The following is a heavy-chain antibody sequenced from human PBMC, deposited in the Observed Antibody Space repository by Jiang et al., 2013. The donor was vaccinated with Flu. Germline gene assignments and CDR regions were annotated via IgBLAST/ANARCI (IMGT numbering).Heavy chain of an antibody. CDR2: ISSSTNYT. CDR1: GFTFSSYS. V-gene: IGHV3-21*01. Sequence: VQLLESGGGLVKPGGSLRLSCAASGFTFSSYSMNWVRQAPGKGLEWVSSISSSTNYTYYADSVKGRFTISRDNAKDSLYLQMNSLRAEDTAVYYCARVMGYCSGGSCYVYFDYWGQGTLVTVSS. CDR3: ARVMGYCSGGSCYVYFDY. J-gene: IGHJ4*02. D-gene: IGHD2-15*01.